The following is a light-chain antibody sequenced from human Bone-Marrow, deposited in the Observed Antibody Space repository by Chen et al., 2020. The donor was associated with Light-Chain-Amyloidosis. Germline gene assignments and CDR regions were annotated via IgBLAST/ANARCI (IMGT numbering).Light chain of an antibody. V-gene: IGLV2-8*01. Sequence: QSALTQPPSASGSPGQSVTISCTGTSGDVGGYKYVSWYQQYPGKAPTLIIFQVDKRPSGVPDRYSGSRSGNTASLTVSGLQAEDEADHYCCSYAGRNNEVVFGGGTKLTVL. CDR3: CSYAGRNNEVV. J-gene: IGLJ3*02. CDR2: QVD. CDR1: SGDVGGYKY.